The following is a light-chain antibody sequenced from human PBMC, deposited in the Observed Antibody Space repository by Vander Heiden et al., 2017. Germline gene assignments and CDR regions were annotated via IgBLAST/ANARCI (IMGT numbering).Light chain of an antibody. Sequence: SCALPQLHSVSVSTGQTARITCGGNNIGSKSVHWYQQKPGQAPVLVVYDDSDRPSGIPERFSGSNSGNTATLTISRVEAGDEADHYCQVWDSSSDHVVFGGGTKLTVL. J-gene: IGLJ2*01. CDR1: NIGSKS. CDR3: QVWDSSSDHVV. CDR2: DDS. V-gene: IGLV3-21*02.